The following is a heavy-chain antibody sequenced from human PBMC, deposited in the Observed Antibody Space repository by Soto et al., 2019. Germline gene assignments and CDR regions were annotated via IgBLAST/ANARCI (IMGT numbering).Heavy chain of an antibody. CDR3: ATTYYYDSSGSYTPATFDI. CDR1: GGSISSSNW. J-gene: IGHJ3*02. D-gene: IGHD3-22*01. CDR2: IYHSGST. Sequence: SETLSLTCAVSGGSISSSNWWSWVRQPPGKGLEWIGEIYHSGSTNYNPSLKSRVTISVDKSKNQFSLKLSSVTAADTAVYYCATTYYYDSSGSYTPATFDIWGQGTRVTVSS. V-gene: IGHV4-4*02.